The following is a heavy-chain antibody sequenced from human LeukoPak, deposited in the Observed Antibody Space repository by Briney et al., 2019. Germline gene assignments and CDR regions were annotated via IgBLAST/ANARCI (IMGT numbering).Heavy chain of an antibody. J-gene: IGHJ4*02. Sequence: GGSLRLSCAASGFTFSSYSMNWVRQAPGKGLEWVSAISGSGGSTYYADSVKGRFTISRDNSKNTLYLQMNSLRAEDTAVYYCAKDEDIVVVVVSYWGQGTLVTVSS. CDR2: ISGSGGST. CDR3: AKDEDIVVVVVSY. CDR1: GFTFSSYS. D-gene: IGHD2-15*01. V-gene: IGHV3-23*01.